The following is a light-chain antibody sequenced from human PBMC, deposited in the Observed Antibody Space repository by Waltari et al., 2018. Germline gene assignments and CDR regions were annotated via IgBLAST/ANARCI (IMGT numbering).Light chain of an antibody. J-gene: IGKJ2*01. CDR2: EAS. V-gene: IGKV3-11*01. CDR1: QSVSSY. CDR3: QHRIDWPHT. Sequence: EIVLTQSPATLSLSPGERATLSCRASQSVSSYLGWYQQKPGQAPRLLIYEASNRATGIPARFSGSGSGTDFTLTISSLEPEDFAVYYCQHRIDWPHTFGQGTELEIK.